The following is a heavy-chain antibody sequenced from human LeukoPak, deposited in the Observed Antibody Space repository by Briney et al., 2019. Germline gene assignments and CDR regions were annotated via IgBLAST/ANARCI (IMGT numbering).Heavy chain of an antibody. J-gene: IGHJ4*02. V-gene: IGHV3-48*02. CDR2: ISSSTSII. D-gene: IGHD2-15*01. CDR1: GFSFSSYS. CDR3: ARDGGKGGNSDY. Sequence: PGGSLRLSCAASGFSFSSYSMNWVRQALGKGLQWVSYISSSTSIIYYADSVKGRFTISRDNAKNSLYLQMNSLRDEDTAVYYCARDGGKGGNSDYWGQGTLVTVSS.